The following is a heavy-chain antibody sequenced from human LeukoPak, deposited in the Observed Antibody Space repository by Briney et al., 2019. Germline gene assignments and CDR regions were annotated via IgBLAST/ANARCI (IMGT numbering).Heavy chain of an antibody. CDR1: GGSMTNYH. V-gene: IGHV4-59*01. D-gene: IGHD5-18*01. CDR3: ARGSDGYRFDP. CDR2: IYNIETT. Sequence: SETLSLTCTVSGGSMTNYHWTWIRQSPGKAPEYIGYIYNIETTNYNPSLKSRVTVSVDMSKNQFSLRLKSVTTADTAVYYCARGSDGYRFDPWGQGILVTVSS. J-gene: IGHJ5*02.